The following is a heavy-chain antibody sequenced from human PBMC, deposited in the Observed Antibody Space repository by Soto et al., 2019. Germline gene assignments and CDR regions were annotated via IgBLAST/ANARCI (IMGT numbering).Heavy chain of an antibody. CDR1: GFSLSTSGVG. V-gene: IGHV2-5*02. CDR3: ALSLYYDFWSGRRGGYFDY. Sequence: SGPTLVNPTQPLTLTCTFSGFSLSTSGVGVGWIRQPPGKALEWLALIYWDDDKRYSPSLKSRLTITKDTSKNQVVLTMTNMDPVDTATYYCALSLYYDFWSGRRGGYFDYWGQGTLVTVSS. J-gene: IGHJ4*02. CDR2: IYWDDDK. D-gene: IGHD3-3*01.